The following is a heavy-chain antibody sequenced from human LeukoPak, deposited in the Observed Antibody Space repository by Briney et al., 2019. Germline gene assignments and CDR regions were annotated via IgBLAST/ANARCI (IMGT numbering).Heavy chain of an antibody. V-gene: IGHV3-30*02. CDR2: IRYDGSNK. Sequence: GGSLRLSCAVSVFTFSSYGVHWLRQAPGKGLEGVAFIRYDGSNKYYADSVKGRFTISRDNSKNTLYLQMNSLRAEDTAVYYCAKDPPMYSGSYFDYWGQGTLVTVSS. J-gene: IGHJ4*02. D-gene: IGHD1-26*01. CDR3: AKDPPMYSGSYFDY. CDR1: VFTFSSYG.